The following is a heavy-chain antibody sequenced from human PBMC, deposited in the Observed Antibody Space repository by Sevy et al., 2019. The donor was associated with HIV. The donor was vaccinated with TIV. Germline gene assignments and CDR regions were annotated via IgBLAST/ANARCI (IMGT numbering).Heavy chain of an antibody. CDR2: IVVGSGNT. CDR1: GFTFTSSA. J-gene: IGHJ4*02. Sequence: ASVKVSCKASGFTFTSSAVQWVRQARGQRLEWIGWIVVGSGNTNYAQKFQERVTINRDMSTSTAYMELSSLRSEDTAVYYCAAERRYNWNYEGSELDYWGQGTLVTVSS. CDR3: AAERRYNWNYEGSELDY. V-gene: IGHV1-58*01. D-gene: IGHD1-7*01.